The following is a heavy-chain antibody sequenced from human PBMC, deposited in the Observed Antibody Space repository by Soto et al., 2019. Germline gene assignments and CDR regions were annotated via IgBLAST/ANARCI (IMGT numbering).Heavy chain of an antibody. CDR3: ARDGSAVAGTSYYYYYGMDV. Sequence: QVQLVQSGAEVKKPGASVKVSCKASGYTFTSYGITWVRQAPGQGLEWMGWISAYNGNTNYAQKLQGRVTMTTDTSTSTAYMELRSLRSDDTAVYFCARDGSAVAGTSYYYYYGMDVWGQGTTVAASS. V-gene: IGHV1-18*04. CDR2: ISAYNGNT. D-gene: IGHD6-19*01. CDR1: GYTFTSYG. J-gene: IGHJ6*02.